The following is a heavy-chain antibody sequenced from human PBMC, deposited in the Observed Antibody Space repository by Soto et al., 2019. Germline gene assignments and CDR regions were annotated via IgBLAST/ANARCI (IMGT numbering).Heavy chain of an antibody. J-gene: IGHJ6*02. Sequence: SQTLSLTCAISGYSVSSNSAALNWISQSPSRGLEWLGRTYYRSKRYNDYAVSVKSRITINPDTSKNQFSLQLNSVTPEDTAVYYCAREYRSSSIYFVLSGMEVWGQGTPVTVSS. CDR3: AREYRSSSIYFVLSGMEV. V-gene: IGHV6-1*01. D-gene: IGHD6-6*01. CDR2: TYYRSKRYN. CDR1: GYSVSSNSAA.